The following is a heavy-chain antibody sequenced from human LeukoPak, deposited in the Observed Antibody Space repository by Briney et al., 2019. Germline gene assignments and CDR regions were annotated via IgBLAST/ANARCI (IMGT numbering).Heavy chain of an antibody. CDR2: IFYSGST. Sequence: PETLSLTCTVSSGSIRTSNYYWGWVRQPPGKALEWIGNIFYSGSTYYSPSLKSRVTISLDTSRNQFPLKLNSVTAADTAVYYCAKSNGYGLTDIWGQGTMVTVSS. CDR1: SGSIRTSNYY. CDR3: AKSNGYGLTDI. J-gene: IGHJ3*02. V-gene: IGHV4-39*06. D-gene: IGHD3-22*01.